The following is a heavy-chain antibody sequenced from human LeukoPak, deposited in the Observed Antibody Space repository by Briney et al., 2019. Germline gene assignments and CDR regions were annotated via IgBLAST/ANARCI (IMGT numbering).Heavy chain of an antibody. V-gene: IGHV4-34*01. CDR1: GGSFSRYY. CDR2: IYHTGST. CDR3: ARYDFGVALGGV. J-gene: IGHJ6*04. Sequence: PSETLSLTCAVYGGSFSRYYWSWIRQSPGKGLEWIGQIYHTGSTNYNPSLKSRVTILLDRSKNQFSLKLSSVPAADTAVYYCARYDFGVALGGVLGMGTTVIVSS. D-gene: IGHD3-3*01.